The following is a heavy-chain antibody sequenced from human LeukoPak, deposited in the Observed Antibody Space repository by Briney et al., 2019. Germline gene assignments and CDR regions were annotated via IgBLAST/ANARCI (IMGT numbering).Heavy chain of an antibody. CDR3: AKDELVGGTTGYYYGMDV. CDR1: GFTFSSYA. V-gene: IGHV3-23*01. J-gene: IGHJ6*02. Sequence: PGGSLRLSCAASGFTFSSYAMSWVRQAPGKGLEWVSAISGSGGSTYYADSVKGRFTISRDNSKNTLYLQMNSLRAEDTAVYYCAKDELVGGTTGYYYGMDVWGQGTTVTVSS. D-gene: IGHD1-7*01. CDR2: ISGSGGST.